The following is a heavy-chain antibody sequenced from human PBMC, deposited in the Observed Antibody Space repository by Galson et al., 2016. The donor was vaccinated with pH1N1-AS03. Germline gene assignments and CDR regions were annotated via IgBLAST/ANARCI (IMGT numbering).Heavy chain of an antibody. CDR2: ISATGGTI. V-gene: IGHV3-11*01. J-gene: IGHJ4*02. D-gene: IGHD3/OR15-3a*01. CDR3: VRGDYEFWSGYDAFDF. Sequence: SLRLSCAASTFNFRKHGMHWFRQAPGKGLEWVSYISATGGTIYYADSVKGRFTISRDNAGNSLSLQMNSLRVEDTAIYYRVRGDYEFWSGYDAFDFWGQGILVTVSS. CDR1: TFNFRKHG.